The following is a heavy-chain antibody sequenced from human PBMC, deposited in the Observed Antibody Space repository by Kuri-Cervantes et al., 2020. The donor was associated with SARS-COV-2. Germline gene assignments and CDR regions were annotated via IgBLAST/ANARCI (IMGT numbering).Heavy chain of an antibody. CDR3: ARRYCSGGDCYFDY. Sequence: GESLKISCAASGFTFSSYSMNWVRQAPGKGLEWVSGVSWNGSRTHYADSVKGRFIISRDNSRNFLYQQMNSLRDEDTAVYYCARRYCSGGDCYFDYWAREPWSPSPQ. V-gene: IGHV3-19*01. D-gene: IGHD2-15*01. CDR1: GFTFSSYS. J-gene: IGHJ4*02. CDR2: VSWNGSRT.